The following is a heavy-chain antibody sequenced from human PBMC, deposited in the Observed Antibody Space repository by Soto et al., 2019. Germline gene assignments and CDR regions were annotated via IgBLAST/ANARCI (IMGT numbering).Heavy chain of an antibody. CDR1: GFTFSSYS. D-gene: IGHD5-18*01. Sequence: GGSLRLSCAASGFTFSSYSMNWVRQAPGKGLEWVSSISSSSSYIYYADSVKGRFTISRDNAKNSLYLQMNSLRAEDTAVYYCAGGYSSGSWDYYGMDVWGQGTTVTVSS. CDR2: ISSSSSYI. V-gene: IGHV3-21*01. CDR3: AGGYSSGSWDYYGMDV. J-gene: IGHJ6*02.